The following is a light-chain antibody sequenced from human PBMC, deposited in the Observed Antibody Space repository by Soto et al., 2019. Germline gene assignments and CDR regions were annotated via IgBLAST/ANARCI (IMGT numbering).Light chain of an antibody. CDR2: DAS. J-gene: IGKJ4*01. CDR1: QNVDIY. CDR3: QQRRDWLPLT. V-gene: IGKV3-11*01. Sequence: EVVLTQSPVTLALSPGERATLSCRASQNVDIYVAWYQQRPGQAPRLLIYDASNRATGIPARFSGSGSGTDFTLTISSLEPEDFAVYSGQQRRDWLPLTFGGGTEVEIK.